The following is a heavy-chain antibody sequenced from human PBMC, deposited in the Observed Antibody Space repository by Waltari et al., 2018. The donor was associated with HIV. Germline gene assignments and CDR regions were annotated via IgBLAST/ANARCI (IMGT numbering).Heavy chain of an antibody. D-gene: IGHD2-2*01. V-gene: IGHV1-18*01. J-gene: IGHJ5*02. CDR2: ISAYNGNT. CDR3: ARVGCSSASCYSGWFDP. CDR1: GYTFTSYG. Sequence: QAQLAQSGAEVKKPGASVTVSCKASGYTFTSYGISWVRQAPGQGLEWLGWISAYNGNTNYAQKLQGRVTMTTDTSTSTAYMELRSLRSDDTAVYYCARVGCSSASCYSGWFDPWDQGTLVTVSS.